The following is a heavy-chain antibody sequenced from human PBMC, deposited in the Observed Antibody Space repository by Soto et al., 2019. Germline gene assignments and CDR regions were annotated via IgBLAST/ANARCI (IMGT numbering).Heavy chain of an antibody. D-gene: IGHD3-10*01. CDR1: GFTFSRYG. Sequence: GGSLRLSCAASGFTFSRYGMSWVRKAPGKGLEWVAAISYAGRNKFYADSVKGRFTISRDNSKNTLYLHMNSLRAEDTSVYYCANYLYSSGTYTFYNLFHVWGQGTTVTVSS. CDR3: ANYLYSSGTYTFYNLFHV. CDR2: ISYAGRNK. V-gene: IGHV3-30*18. J-gene: IGHJ6*02.